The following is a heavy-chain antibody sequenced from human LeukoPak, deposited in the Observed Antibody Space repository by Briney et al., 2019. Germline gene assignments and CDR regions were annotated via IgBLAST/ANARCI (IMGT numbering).Heavy chain of an antibody. Sequence: GGSLRLSCAASGFTFTNYGVSWVRQAPGKGLEWVSGISGSGARTYYADSVKGRFTISRDNAKNSLYLQMNNLRAEDTALYYCARGGYYYDSSGYYYGGVRYFDYWGQGTLVTVSS. V-gene: IGHV3-20*04. CDR1: GFTFTNYG. J-gene: IGHJ4*02. CDR2: ISGSGART. D-gene: IGHD3-22*01. CDR3: ARGGYYYDSSGYYYGGVRYFDY.